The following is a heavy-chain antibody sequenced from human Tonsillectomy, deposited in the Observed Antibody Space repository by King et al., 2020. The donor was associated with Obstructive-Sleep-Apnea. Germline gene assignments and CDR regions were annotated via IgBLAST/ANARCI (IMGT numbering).Heavy chain of an antibody. V-gene: IGHV4-31*03. Sequence: LQLQESGPGLVKPSQTLSLTCTVSGGSISNGGYYWNWIRQHPGKGLEWIGYIYYSGSTYYNPSLKSRVTISVDTSKNHFSLKLSSVTAADTAVFYCARAPYSWIYYLAFDIWGQGTMVTVSS. CDR2: IYYSGST. CDR1: GGSISNGGYY. D-gene: IGHD1-26*01. CDR3: ARAPYSWIYYLAFDI. J-gene: IGHJ3*02.